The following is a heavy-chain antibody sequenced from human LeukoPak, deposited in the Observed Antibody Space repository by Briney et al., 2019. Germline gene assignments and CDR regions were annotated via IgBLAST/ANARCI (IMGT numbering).Heavy chain of an antibody. CDR1: GYTFSRYF. V-gene: IGHV1-46*01. Sequence: GASVRVSCKASGYTFSRYFIHWVRQAPGQGLEWMGLINPISGSTSYAQKFQGRVTMTEDTSTDTAYMELSSLRSEDTAVYYCATGGYSSGWPVWGQGTTVTVSS. J-gene: IGHJ6*02. CDR3: ATGGYSSGWPV. CDR2: INPISGST. D-gene: IGHD6-19*01.